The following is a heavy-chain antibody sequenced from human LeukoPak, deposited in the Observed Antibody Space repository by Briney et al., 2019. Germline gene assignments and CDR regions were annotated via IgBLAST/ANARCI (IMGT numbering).Heavy chain of an antibody. J-gene: IGHJ4*02. Sequence: GGSLRLACADSGFTFSNSWMSWVRQAPGKGLEWVANIKQDGSEKYYVGSVRGRFTISRDNAKNSVYLQMTSLRAEDTGVYYCAREVRGGIGYWGQGTLVTVSS. CDR1: GFTFSNSW. CDR3: AREVRGGIGY. D-gene: IGHD1-1*01. V-gene: IGHV3-7*04. CDR2: IKQDGSEK.